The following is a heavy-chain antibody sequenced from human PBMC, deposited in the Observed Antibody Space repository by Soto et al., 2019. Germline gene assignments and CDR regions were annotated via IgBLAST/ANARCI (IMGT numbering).Heavy chain of an antibody. V-gene: IGHV1-69*06. CDR3: ARGTQYCGGDCYSEYFDY. J-gene: IGHJ4*02. CDR1: GGTFSSYA. Sequence: QVQLVQSGAEVKKPGSSVKVSCKASGGTFSSYAISWVRQAPGQGLEWMGGIIPIFGTANYAQKVQGRVKITADKSTSTAYMELSSLRSEDTAVYYCARGTQYCGGDCYSEYFDYWGQGTLVTVSS. CDR2: IIPIFGTA. D-gene: IGHD2-21*02.